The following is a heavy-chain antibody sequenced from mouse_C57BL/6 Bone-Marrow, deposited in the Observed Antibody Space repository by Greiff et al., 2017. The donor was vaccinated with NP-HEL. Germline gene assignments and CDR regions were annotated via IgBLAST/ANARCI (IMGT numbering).Heavy chain of an antibody. CDR2: INPYNGGT. J-gene: IGHJ4*01. D-gene: IGHD3-2*02. Sequence: VQLQQSGPVLVKPGASVKMSCKASGYTFTDYYMNWVKQSHGKSLEWIGVINPYNGGTSSNQKFQGKATLTVYKSSSTAYMELNSLTSDDSAVYYCSRSAQATAMDYWGQGTSVTVSS. CDR1: GYTFTDYY. CDR3: SRSAQATAMDY. V-gene: IGHV1-19*01.